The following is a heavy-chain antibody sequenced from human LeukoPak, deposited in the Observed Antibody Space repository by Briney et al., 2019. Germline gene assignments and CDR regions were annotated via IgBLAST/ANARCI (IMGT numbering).Heavy chain of an antibody. CDR1: GFTFSSYS. V-gene: IGHV3-21*01. CDR2: ISSSSSYI. D-gene: IGHD6-6*01. CDR3: AKNIAAQRYFDF. J-gene: IGHJ4*02. Sequence: PGGSLRLSCAASGFTFSSYSMNWVRQAPGKGLGWVSSISSSSSYIYYADSVKGRFTISRDNAKNSLYLQMNSLRAEDTAVYYCAKNIAAQRYFDFWGQGTLVTVSS.